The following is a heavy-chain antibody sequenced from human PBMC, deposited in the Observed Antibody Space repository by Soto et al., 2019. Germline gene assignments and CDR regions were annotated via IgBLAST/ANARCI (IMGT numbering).Heavy chain of an antibody. CDR2: IYRSGST. Sequence: PSEPLSLTCTVSGGSIINGGYYWSRIRQHPGKGLECIGYIYRSGSTYYNPSLKSRVTISVDRSKNQFSLKLSSVTAADTAVYYCARGMTTVTTFDYWGQGTLVTVSS. CDR3: ARGMTTVTTFDY. V-gene: IGHV4-30-2*01. D-gene: IGHD4-17*01. J-gene: IGHJ4*02. CDR1: GGSIINGGYY.